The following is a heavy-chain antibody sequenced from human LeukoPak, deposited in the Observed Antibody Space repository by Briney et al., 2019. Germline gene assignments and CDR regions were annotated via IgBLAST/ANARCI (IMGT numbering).Heavy chain of an antibody. CDR3: ARERGIDQYSYYYMDV. J-gene: IGHJ6*03. V-gene: IGHV1-46*01. CDR2: INPRGGST. Sequence: ASVKVSCKSSGYTFTSYYMHWVRQAPGQGLEWMGIINPRGGSTSYAQKFQGRVTMTRDMSTSTVYMELSSLRSEDTAVYYCARERGIDQYSYYYMDVWGKGTTVTVSS. CDR1: GYTFTSYY. D-gene: IGHD3-10*01.